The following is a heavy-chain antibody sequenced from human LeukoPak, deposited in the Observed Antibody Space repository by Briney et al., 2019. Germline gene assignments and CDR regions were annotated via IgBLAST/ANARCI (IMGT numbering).Heavy chain of an antibody. CDR3: ARDLEGLDY. V-gene: IGHV3-7*04. J-gene: IGHJ4*02. CDR2: IKQDGSQK. Sequence: GGSLRLPCEPSGFTFSSNWMSWVRQAPGKGLEWVANIKQDGSQKYYVDSVKGRFTISRDNAKNSLYLQMNSLRADDTAVYYCARDLEGLDYWGQGTLVTVSS. D-gene: IGHD1-1*01. CDR1: GFTFSSNW.